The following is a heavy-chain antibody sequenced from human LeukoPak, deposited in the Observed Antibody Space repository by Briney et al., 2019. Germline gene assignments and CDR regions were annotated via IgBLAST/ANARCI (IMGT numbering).Heavy chain of an antibody. CDR2: ISAYNGNT. CDR3: ARDEVAYSSSSVYYYYYMDV. V-gene: IGHV1-18*01. J-gene: IGHJ6*03. Sequence: ASVKVSCKASGYTYTSYGITWVRQAPGQGLEWMGWISAYNGNTKYAQKLQGRVTMTTDISTSTAYMELRSLRSDDTAVYYCARDEVAYSSSSVYYYYYMDVWGKGTTVTVSS. D-gene: IGHD6-6*01. CDR1: GYTYTSYG.